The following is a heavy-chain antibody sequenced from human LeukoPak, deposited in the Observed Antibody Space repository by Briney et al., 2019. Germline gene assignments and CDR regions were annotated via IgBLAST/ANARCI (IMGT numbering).Heavy chain of an antibody. V-gene: IGHV3-11*04. CDR1: GFTFSDYY. CDR2: ISSSGSTI. J-gene: IGHJ4*02. CDR3: ARAGRFGYCSGTSCYAPFDY. D-gene: IGHD2-2*03. Sequence: PGGSLRLSCAASGFTFSDYYMSWIRQAPGKGLEWVSCISSSGSTIYYADSVKGRFTISRDNAKNSVYLQMNSLRAEDTALYYCARAGRFGYCSGTSCYAPFDYWGQGTLVTVSS.